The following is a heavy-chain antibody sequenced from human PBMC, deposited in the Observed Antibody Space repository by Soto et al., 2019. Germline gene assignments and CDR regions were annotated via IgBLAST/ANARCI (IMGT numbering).Heavy chain of an antibody. D-gene: IGHD3-16*01. CDR1: GFSLSTSGVG. J-gene: IGHJ4*02. CDR2: IYWDDAK. V-gene: IGHV2-5*02. CDR3: AHKGGGDRILDY. Sequence: QITLKESGPTLVKPTQTLTLTCTFSGFSLSTSGVGVGWIRQPPGKALEWLALIYWDDAKHYSPSLKSRLTNTKAPPKNQVVLKRTNMDPVDTATYYCAHKGGGDRILDYWGQGTLVTVSS.